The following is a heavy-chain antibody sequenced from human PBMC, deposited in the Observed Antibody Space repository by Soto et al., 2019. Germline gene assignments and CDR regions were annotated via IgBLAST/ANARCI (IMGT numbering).Heavy chain of an antibody. Sequence: XETLSLTCTVSGGSINDDYWSWIRQPAGKGLEWLGRIDDSGSAAYDPSLKSRLTMSVDTSKNQFSLKMSSVTAADTAVHYCARGGASSKWLDHWGQGILVTVSS. V-gene: IGHV4-4*07. D-gene: IGHD6-13*01. CDR1: GGSINDDY. J-gene: IGHJ5*02. CDR2: IDDSGSA. CDR3: ARGGASSKWLDH.